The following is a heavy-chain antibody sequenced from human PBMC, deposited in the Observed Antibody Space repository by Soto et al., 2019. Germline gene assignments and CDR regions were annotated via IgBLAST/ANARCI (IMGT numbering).Heavy chain of an antibody. CDR2: ISSRSDI. CDR3: AREYTAWPLAYGLDV. D-gene: IGHD2-2*02. J-gene: IGHJ6*02. V-gene: IGHV3-21*01. Sequence: VGSVRLSCVVSGFTFSNYSINWVRQAPGKGLEWVSSISSRSDIYYADSVKGRFTISRDNAKNSVSLQMNSLRAEDTAVYYCAREYTAWPLAYGLDVWGQGTTVTVSS. CDR1: GFTFSNYS.